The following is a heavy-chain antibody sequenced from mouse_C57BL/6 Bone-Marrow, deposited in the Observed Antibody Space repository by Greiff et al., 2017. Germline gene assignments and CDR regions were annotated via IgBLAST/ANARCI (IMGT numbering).Heavy chain of an antibody. D-gene: IGHD1-1*01. V-gene: IGHV1-82*01. J-gene: IGHJ2*01. CDR2: IYPGDGDT. CDR1: GYAFSSSW. CDR3: ARYGYYGGYFDY. Sequence: QVQLQQSGPELVKPGASVKISCKASGYAFSSSWMNWVKQRPGKGLEWIGRIYPGDGDTNYNGKFKGKAKLTADKSSSTAYMQLSSLTSEDSAVYFCARYGYYGGYFDYWGQGTTLTVSS.